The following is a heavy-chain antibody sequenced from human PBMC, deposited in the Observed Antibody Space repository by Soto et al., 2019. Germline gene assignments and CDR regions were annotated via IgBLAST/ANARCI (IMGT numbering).Heavy chain of an antibody. CDR3: AKMTAGTYGRNYGLDV. D-gene: IGHD3-10*01. CDR1: GFTFSDYA. CDR2: LPYNGASP. V-gene: IGHV3-23*01. J-gene: IGHJ6*02. Sequence: GGSLRLSCVASGFTFSDYAMSWVRQAPGGELEWVSALPYNGASPYYADSVKGRFTISRDNSKKTLFLQMNSLRAEDTALYYCAKMTAGTYGRNYGLDVWGQGTTVTASS.